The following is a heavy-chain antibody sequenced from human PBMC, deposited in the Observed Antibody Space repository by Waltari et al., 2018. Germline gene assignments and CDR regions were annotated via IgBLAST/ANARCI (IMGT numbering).Heavy chain of an antibody. D-gene: IGHD3-3*01. J-gene: IGHJ4*02. CDR2: IIPIFGTA. CDR3: ASSPITIFGVVITPFDY. CDR1: GGTFSSYA. V-gene: IGHV1-69*01. Sequence: QVQLVQSGAEVTTPGSSVRVSCKASGGTFSSYAISWVRQAPGQGLEWMGGIIPIFGTANYAQKFQGRVTITADESTSTAYMELSSLRSEDTAVYYCASSPITIFGVVITPFDYWGQGTLVTVSS.